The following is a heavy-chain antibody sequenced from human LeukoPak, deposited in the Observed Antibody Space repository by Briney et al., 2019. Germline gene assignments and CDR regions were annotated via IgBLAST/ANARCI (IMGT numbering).Heavy chain of an antibody. J-gene: IGHJ3*02. CDR3: ARDKAGDYVWGSYQGFDI. CDR2: IYYSGST. CDR1: GGSISSGDYY. D-gene: IGHD3-16*01. Sequence: PSQTLSLTCTVSGGSISSGDYYWSWIRQPPGKGLEWIGYIYYSGSTNYNPSLKSRVTISVDTSKNQFSLKLSSVTAADTAVYYCARDKAGDYVWGSYQGFDIWGQGTMVTVSS. V-gene: IGHV4-30-4*01.